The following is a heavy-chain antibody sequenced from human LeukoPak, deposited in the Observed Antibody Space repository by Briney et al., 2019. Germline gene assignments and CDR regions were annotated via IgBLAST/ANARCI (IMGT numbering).Heavy chain of an antibody. CDR3: ARGYSY. Sequence: PSETLSLTCTVSGGSISSSSYYWGWIRQSPGKGLEWIGEINHSGGTNYNPSLKSRVTISVDTSKNQFSLKLSSVTAADTAVYYCARGYSYWGQGTLVTVSS. D-gene: IGHD2-15*01. CDR2: INHSGGT. J-gene: IGHJ4*02. CDR1: GGSISSSSYY. V-gene: IGHV4-39*07.